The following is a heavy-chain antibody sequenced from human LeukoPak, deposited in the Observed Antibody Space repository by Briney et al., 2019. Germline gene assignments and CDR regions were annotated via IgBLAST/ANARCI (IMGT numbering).Heavy chain of an antibody. V-gene: IGHV4-38-2*02. CDR2: TYHSGST. D-gene: IGHD3-10*01. Sequence: SETLSLTCAVSGYSISSGYYWGWIRQPPGKGLEWIGSTYHSGSTYYNPSLKSRVIISVDTSKNQFSLKLSSVTAADTAVYYCAREGSGSYPNWFDPWGQGTLVTVSS. CDR3: AREGSGSYPNWFDP. CDR1: GYSISSGYY. J-gene: IGHJ5*02.